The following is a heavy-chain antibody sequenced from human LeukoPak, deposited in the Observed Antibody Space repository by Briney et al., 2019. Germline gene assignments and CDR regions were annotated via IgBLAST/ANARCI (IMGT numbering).Heavy chain of an antibody. J-gene: IGHJ4*02. CDR2: IRYDGSNK. D-gene: IGHD6-13*01. V-gene: IGHV3-30*02. Sequence: QPGGSLRLSCAASGFSFSDHYMDWVRQAPGKGLEWVAFIRYDGSNKYYADSVKGRFTISRDNSKNTLYLQMNSLRAEDTAVYYCAKDASVLGSSCPDDWGQGTLVTVSS. CDR1: GFSFSDHY. CDR3: AKDASVLGSSCPDD.